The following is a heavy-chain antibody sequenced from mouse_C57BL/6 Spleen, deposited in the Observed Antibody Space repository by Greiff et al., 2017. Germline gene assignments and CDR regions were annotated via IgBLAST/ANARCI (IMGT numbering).Heavy chain of an antibody. V-gene: IGHV1-80*01. J-gene: IGHJ1*03. CDR1: GYAFSSYW. D-gene: IGHD4-1*01. CDR3: ARRGTGWYFDV. Sequence: VKLQESGAELVKPGASVKISCKASGYAFSSYWMNWVKQRPGKGLEWIGQIYPGDGDTNYNGKFKGKATLTADKSSSTAYMQLSSLTSEDSAVYFCARRGTGWYFDVWGTGTTVTVSS. CDR2: IYPGDGDT.